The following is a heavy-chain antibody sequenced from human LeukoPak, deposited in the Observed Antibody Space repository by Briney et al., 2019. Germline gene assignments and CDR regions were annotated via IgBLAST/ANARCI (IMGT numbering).Heavy chain of an antibody. D-gene: IGHD4-17*01. CDR3: ARDLGYGDREPRRYYYYMDV. V-gene: IGHV1-18*01. CDR2: ISAYNGNT. Sequence: AASVKVSCKASGYTFTSYGISWVRQAPGQGLEWMGWISAYNGNTNYAQKLQGRVTMTTDTSTSTAYMELRSLRSDDTAVYYCARDLGYGDREPRRYYYYMDVWGKGTTVTVSS. CDR1: GYTFTSYG. J-gene: IGHJ6*03.